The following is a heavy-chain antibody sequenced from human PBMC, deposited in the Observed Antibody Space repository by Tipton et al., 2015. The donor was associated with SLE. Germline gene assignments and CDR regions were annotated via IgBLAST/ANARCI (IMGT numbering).Heavy chain of an antibody. D-gene: IGHD3-3*01. V-gene: IGHV3-48*01. CDR3: AKVMVATIFGVVPIGMDV. Sequence: SLRLSCAASGFTFSSYSMNWVRQAPGKGLEWVSYISSSSSTIYYADSVKGRFTISRDNAKNSLYLQMNSLRAEDTAVYYCAKVMVATIFGVVPIGMDVWGQGTTVTVSS. J-gene: IGHJ6*02. CDR2: ISSSSSTI. CDR1: GFTFSSYS.